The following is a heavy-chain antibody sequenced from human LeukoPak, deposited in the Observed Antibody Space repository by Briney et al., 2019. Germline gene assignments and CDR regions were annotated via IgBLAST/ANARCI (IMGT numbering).Heavy chain of an antibody. D-gene: IGHD3-10*01. CDR3: ARVSGSGSYLGPVDY. CDR1: GFIVSTNY. Sequence: PGGSLRLSCAASGFIVSTNYMSWVRQAPGKGLEWVSVIYSGGSTYYADSVKGRFTISRDNSKNTLYLQMNSLRAEDTAVYYCARVSGSGSYLGPVDYWGQGTLVTVSS. CDR2: IYSGGST. J-gene: IGHJ4*02. V-gene: IGHV3-66*01.